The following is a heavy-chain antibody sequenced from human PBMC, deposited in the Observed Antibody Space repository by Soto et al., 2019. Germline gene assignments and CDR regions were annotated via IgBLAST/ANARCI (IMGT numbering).Heavy chain of an antibody. V-gene: IGHV3-48*01. CDR2: ISRSSSAL. CDR1: GFTFSSYS. J-gene: IGHJ4*02. CDR3: ARPDSGHDPTQYFAY. D-gene: IGHD5-12*01. Sequence: GSLRLSCEGSGFTFSSYSMHWVRQAPGKGLQWISYISRSSSALYYANSEKGRFTISRDNAKNSLYLQMNSLRPEDTAVYYCARPDSGHDPTQYFAYWGQGALVTVSS.